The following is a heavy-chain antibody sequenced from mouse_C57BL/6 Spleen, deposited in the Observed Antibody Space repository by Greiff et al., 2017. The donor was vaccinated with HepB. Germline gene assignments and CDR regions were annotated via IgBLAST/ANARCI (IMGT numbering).Heavy chain of an antibody. J-gene: IGHJ2*01. CDR3: ARSPTGNFDY. D-gene: IGHD4-1*02. CDR2: INPNNGGT. Sequence: EVQLQQSGPELVKPGASVKISCKASGYTFTDYYMNWVKQSHGKSLEWIGDINPNNGGTSYNQKFKGKATLTVDKSSSTAYMELRSLTSEASAVYYWARSPTGNFDYWGQGTTLTVSS. CDR1: GYTFTDYY. V-gene: IGHV1-26*01.